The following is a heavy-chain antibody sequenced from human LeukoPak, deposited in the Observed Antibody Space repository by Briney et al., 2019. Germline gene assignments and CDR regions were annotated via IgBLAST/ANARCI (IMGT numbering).Heavy chain of an antibody. CDR3: AKQAGWGGYFSFLPFDF. CDR1: GFTFNYYG. Sequence: GGSLRLSCAASGFTFNYYGLSWVRQAPGKGLEWVSGFGHNGGITYSDSVKGRFTISRDNSKNTLFLQMNSLRADDTAVYFCAKQAGWGGYFSFLPFDFWGRGTLVTVSS. V-gene: IGHV3-23*01. D-gene: IGHD3-3*01. J-gene: IGHJ4*02. CDR2: FGHNGGIT.